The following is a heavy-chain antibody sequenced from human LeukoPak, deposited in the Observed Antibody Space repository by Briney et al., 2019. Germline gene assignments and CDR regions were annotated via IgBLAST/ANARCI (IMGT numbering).Heavy chain of an antibody. V-gene: IGHV6-1*01. CDR3: ARGGEWYYDSSTYRLFDY. Sequence: SQTLSLTCAISGDSVSSTSAAWNWIRQSPSRGLEWLGRTYYRSKWYNDYAVSVKSRISINPDTSKNQFSLQLDSVTPEDTAVYYCARGGEWYYDSSTYRLFDYWGQGTLVTVSS. J-gene: IGHJ4*02. D-gene: IGHD3-22*01. CDR2: TYYRSKWYN. CDR1: GDSVSSTSAA.